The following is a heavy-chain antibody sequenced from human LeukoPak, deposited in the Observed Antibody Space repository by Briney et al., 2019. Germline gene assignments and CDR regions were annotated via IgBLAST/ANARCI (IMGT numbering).Heavy chain of an antibody. CDR1: GFTFSSYA. V-gene: IGHV3-23*01. Sequence: GGSLRLSCAASGFTFSSYAMSWVRQAPGKGLEWGSAISGSGGSTYYADAVKGRFNISRDNSKNTLYLQMNSLRAEDTAVYYCAKGDAFVSGSYFDYWGQGTLVTVSS. CDR3: AKGDAFVSGSYFDY. J-gene: IGHJ4*02. CDR2: ISGSGGST. D-gene: IGHD3-10*01.